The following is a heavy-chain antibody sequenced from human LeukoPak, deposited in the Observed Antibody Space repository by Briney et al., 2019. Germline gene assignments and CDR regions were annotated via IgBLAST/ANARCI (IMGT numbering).Heavy chain of an antibody. J-gene: IGHJ4*02. CDR3: ARAGEVYNSGSYLEY. D-gene: IGHD6-19*01. CDR2: ISPSGGST. V-gene: IGHV1-46*01. CDR1: GYTFTSNY. Sequence: ASVKVSCTAFGYTFTSNYMHWVRQAPGQGPEWMGVISPSGGSTTYAQKFQGRVTLTRDMSTSTDYLELSSLRSEDTAVYYCARAGEVYNSGSYLEYWGQGTLVTVSS.